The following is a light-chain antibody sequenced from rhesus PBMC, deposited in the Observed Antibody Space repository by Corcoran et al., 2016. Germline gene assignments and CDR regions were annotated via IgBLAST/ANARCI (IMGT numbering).Light chain of an antibody. CDR2: YAS. J-gene: IGKJ4*01. Sequence: DIQMTQSPSSLSASIGDRVTITCRASQNINYYLSWYQQKEGKAPKHLIFYASRLEIGVSSRFRGGKSGTDYTLTITKLRPEDVETYYCQQYNNFPPTFGGGTKV. V-gene: IGKV1-66*01. CDR3: QQYNNFPPT. CDR1: QNINYY.